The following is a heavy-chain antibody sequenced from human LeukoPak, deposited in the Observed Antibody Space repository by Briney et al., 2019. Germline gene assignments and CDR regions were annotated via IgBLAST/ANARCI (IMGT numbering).Heavy chain of an antibody. V-gene: IGHV3-69-1*01. CDR3: ARIGAGSSRDY. Sequence: GGSLRLSCRASGFSFGEYGMSWVRQAPGKGLEWVSSIVGSSSTYYADSLKGRFTISRDNAKNSLYLQMNSLRAEDTAVYYCARIGAGSSRDYWGQGTLVTVSS. J-gene: IGHJ4*02. D-gene: IGHD6-13*01. CDR1: GFSFGEYG. CDR2: IVGSSST.